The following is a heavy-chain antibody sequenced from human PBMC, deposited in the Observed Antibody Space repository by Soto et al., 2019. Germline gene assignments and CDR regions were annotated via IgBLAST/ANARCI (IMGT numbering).Heavy chain of an antibody. D-gene: IGHD3-10*01. Sequence: ASETLSLTCTVSGGSISSGGYYWNWIRQHPGKGLEWIGYVYYSGSTYYNPSLKSRVTISLDTSKNQFSLKLSSVTAADTAVYYCARFEVHGVITDWFAPWGQGTLVTVSA. CDR2: VYYSGST. CDR1: GGSISSGGYY. CDR3: ARFEVHGVITDWFAP. J-gene: IGHJ5*02. V-gene: IGHV4-31*03.